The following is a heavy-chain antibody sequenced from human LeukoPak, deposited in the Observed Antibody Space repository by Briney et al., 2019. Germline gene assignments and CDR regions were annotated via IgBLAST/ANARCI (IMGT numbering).Heavy chain of an antibody. D-gene: IGHD3-3*01. CDR3: ARIAYYDFWSGYYTPPGGFDN. V-gene: IGHV4-34*01. CDR2: INHSGST. J-gene: IGHJ4*02. CDR1: GGPFRGYY. Sequence: PSETLSLTCAVYGGPFRGYYWRWIRQPPGKGREWIGEINHSGSTNYNPSLKSRVTISVDKSQKQFFLKMSSVTAAGTAVYYCARIAYYDFWSGYYTPPGGFDNWGQGTLVTVSS.